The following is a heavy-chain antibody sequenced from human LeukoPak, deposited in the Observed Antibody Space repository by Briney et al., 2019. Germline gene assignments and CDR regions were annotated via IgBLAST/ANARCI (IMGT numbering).Heavy chain of an antibody. CDR1: GFTLSYSG. CDR3: AKDLKANYFDY. CDR2: IRYDGSNK. V-gene: IGHV3-30*02. Sequence: GGSLRLSCAASGFTLSYSGMHWVRQAPGKGLEWVAFIRYDGSNKYYGDSVMGRVTISRDNSKNTLYLQMSSLRAEDTAVYYCAKDLKANYFDYWGQGTLVTVSS. J-gene: IGHJ4*02.